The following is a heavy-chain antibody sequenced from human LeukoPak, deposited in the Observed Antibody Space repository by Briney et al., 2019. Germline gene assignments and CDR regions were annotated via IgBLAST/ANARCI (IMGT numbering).Heavy chain of an antibody. Sequence: AGGSLRLSCAASGFTFNSYSMNWVRQAPGKGLEWVSYISSSSSTIYYADSVKGRFTISRDNAKNSLYLQMNSLRAEDTAVYYCARDSYYDSSGYFDYWGQGTLVTVSS. CDR2: ISSSSSTI. CDR3: ARDSYYDSSGYFDY. D-gene: IGHD3-22*01. V-gene: IGHV3-48*01. CDR1: GFTFNSYS. J-gene: IGHJ4*02.